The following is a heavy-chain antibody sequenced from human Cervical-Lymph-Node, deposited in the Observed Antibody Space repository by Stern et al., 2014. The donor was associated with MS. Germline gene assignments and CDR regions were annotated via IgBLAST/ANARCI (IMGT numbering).Heavy chain of an antibody. V-gene: IGHV1-69*01. CDR2: IGPLFGTT. CDR1: GGTFSSIE. D-gene: IGHD6-13*01. CDR3: VRDQGGIAAS. Sequence: VQLVESGAEVTPPGSSMKVSCKASGGTFSSIEISWVRQAPGQGLEWWGGIGPLFGTTNYAQQVQDRVTIVADESTNTVNMELSRLRSEDTAVYYCVRDQGGIAASWGQGTLVTGSS. J-gene: IGHJ4*02.